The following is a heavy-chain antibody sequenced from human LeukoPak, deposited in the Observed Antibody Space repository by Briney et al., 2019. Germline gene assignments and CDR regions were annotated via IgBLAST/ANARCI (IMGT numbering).Heavy chain of an antibody. CDR3: ARVSARRGSDYFDY. CDR2: ISYDGSNK. Sequence: GGSLRLSCAASGFTFSSYDMHWVRQAPGKGLEWVAVISYDGSNKYYADSVKGRFTISRDNSKNTLYLQMNSLRAEDTAVYYCARVSARRGSDYFDYWGQGTLVTVSS. D-gene: IGHD6-6*01. J-gene: IGHJ4*02. V-gene: IGHV3-30*01. CDR1: GFTFSSYD.